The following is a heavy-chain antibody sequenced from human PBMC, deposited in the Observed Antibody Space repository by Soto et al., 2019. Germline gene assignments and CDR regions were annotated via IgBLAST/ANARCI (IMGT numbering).Heavy chain of an antibody. CDR1: GFTFSNYA. D-gene: IGHD3-3*02. CDR2: ISGSGGST. Sequence: GGSLRLSCAASGFTFSNYAMSWVRQAPGKGLEWVSAISGSGGSTYYADSVKGRFTISRDNSKNTLYLQMNSLRAEDTAVYYCAREPLLAYDSAFDYWGQGTLVTVSS. CDR3: AREPLLAYDSAFDY. V-gene: IGHV3-23*01. J-gene: IGHJ4*02.